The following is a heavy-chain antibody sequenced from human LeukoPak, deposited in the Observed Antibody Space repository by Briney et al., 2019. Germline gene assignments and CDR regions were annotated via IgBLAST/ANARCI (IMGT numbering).Heavy chain of an antibody. CDR3: ARDSYSTGWYVRTWDC. Sequence: GGSLRLSCAASGFTFSSYEMHWVRQTPGKGLEWVSYISNTGSTIYYADSVKGRFSISGDNAKNSLYLQMNSLRAEDTAVYYCARDSYSTGWYVRTWDCWGQGTLVTVSS. V-gene: IGHV3-48*03. CDR2: ISNTGSTI. CDR1: GFTFSSYE. J-gene: IGHJ4*02. D-gene: IGHD6-19*01.